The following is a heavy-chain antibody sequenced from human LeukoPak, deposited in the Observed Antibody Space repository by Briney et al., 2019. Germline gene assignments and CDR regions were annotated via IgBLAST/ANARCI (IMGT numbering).Heavy chain of an antibody. J-gene: IGHJ5*02. D-gene: IGHD4-17*01. CDR3: ARHYGDYAQYNWFDP. Sequence: SVKVSCKASGGTFSSYAISWVRQAPGQGLEWMGGIIPIFGTANYAQKFQGRVTITADESTSTAYMELSSLRSEDTAVYYCARHYGDYAQYNWFDPWGQGTLVTVSS. CDR2: IIPIFGTA. CDR1: GGTFSSYA. V-gene: IGHV1-69*13.